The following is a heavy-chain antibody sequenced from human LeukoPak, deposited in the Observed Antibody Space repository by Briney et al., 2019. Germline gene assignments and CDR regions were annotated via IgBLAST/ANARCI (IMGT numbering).Heavy chain of an antibody. V-gene: IGHV3-33*01. D-gene: IGHD3-9*01. CDR2: IWYDGSNK. CDR1: GFTFSSYG. J-gene: IGHJ4*02. CDR3: ARDPGLRYFDWLPDY. Sequence: GGSLRLSCAASGFTFSSYGMHWVRQAPGKGLEWVAVIWYDGSNKYYADSVKGRFTISRDNSKNTLYLQMNSLRAEDKAVYYCARDPGLRYFDWLPDYWGQGTLVTVSS.